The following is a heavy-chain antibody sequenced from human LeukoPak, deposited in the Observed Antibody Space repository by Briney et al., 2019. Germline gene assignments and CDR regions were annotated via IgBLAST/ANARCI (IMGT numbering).Heavy chain of an antibody. CDR1: GFTFSSCG. Sequence: AGGTLRLSCAASGFTFSSCGMSWVRQAPGKGLEWVSTISASGYNTYYADSVQGRFTISRDNSKNTLYLQMNSLRVEDTAVHYCAKDQTYYYDSSGYWWGQGTLVTVSS. CDR3: AKDQTYYYDSSGYW. V-gene: IGHV3-23*01. D-gene: IGHD3-22*01. CDR2: ISASGYNT. J-gene: IGHJ4*02.